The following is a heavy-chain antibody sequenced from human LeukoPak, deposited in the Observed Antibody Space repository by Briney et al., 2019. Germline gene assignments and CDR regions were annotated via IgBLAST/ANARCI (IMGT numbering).Heavy chain of an antibody. V-gene: IGHV5-51*01. J-gene: IGHJ3*01. Sequence: GESLKISCTGSGYTFSTYWIGWVRQMPGKGLEWMGIISSRDSDTIYSPSFQGHVTISADKSISTAYLQWNSLKASDTAMYYCASDSSAAWDLSAFDLWGQGTMVTVSS. D-gene: IGHD3-22*01. CDR2: ISSRDSDT. CDR1: GYTFSTYW. CDR3: ASDSSAAWDLSAFDL.